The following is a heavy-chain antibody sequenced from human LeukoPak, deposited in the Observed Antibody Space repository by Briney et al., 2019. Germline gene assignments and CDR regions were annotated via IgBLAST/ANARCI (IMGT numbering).Heavy chain of an antibody. D-gene: IGHD3-22*01. V-gene: IGHV1-46*01. CDR2: IDPSGGST. Sequence: GASVKVSCKASAYSFTSYYIHWVRQAPGQGLEWMGIIDPSGGSTTYAQKFQGRVTMTRDMSTRTVYMELSSLRSEDTAVYYCARLGVVEARTLGYWGQGTLVTVSS. CDR1: AYSFTSYY. J-gene: IGHJ4*02. CDR3: ARLGVVEARTLGY.